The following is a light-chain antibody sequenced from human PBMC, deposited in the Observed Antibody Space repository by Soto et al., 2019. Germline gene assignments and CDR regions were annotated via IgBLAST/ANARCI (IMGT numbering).Light chain of an antibody. Sequence: QSALTQPPSASGSPGQSVTISCTGTSRDVGGYNYVSWYQQHPGKAPKLMIYEVSKRPSGVPDRFSGSKSGNTASLTVSGLQAEDEADYYCSSYAGSNNFVLFGGGTQLTVL. J-gene: IGLJ2*01. CDR1: SRDVGGYNY. CDR3: SSYAGSNNFVL. CDR2: EVS. V-gene: IGLV2-8*01.